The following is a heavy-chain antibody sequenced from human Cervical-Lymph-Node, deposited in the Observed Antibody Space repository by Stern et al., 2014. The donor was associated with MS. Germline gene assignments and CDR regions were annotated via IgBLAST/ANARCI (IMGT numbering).Heavy chain of an antibody. CDR3: ARGWGDTRH. CDR1: GYTFSSFA. CDR2: ITVYNGNT. D-gene: IGHD3-16*01. J-gene: IGHJ4*02. V-gene: IGHV1-18*01. Sequence: VQLVESGAEVKKPGASVNVSCKASGYTFSSFAITWVRQAPGQGLEWMGTITVYNGNTNYAQREQDRVTMTTDTSTNTAYREVRNLRSDDTAVYYWARGWGDTRHWGQGTLVTVSS.